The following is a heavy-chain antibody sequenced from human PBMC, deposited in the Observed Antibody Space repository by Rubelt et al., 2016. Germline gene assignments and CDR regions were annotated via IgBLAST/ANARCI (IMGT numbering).Heavy chain of an antibody. CDR3: ARGLARAAAAPRRLWFDP. V-gene: IGHV4-34*01. J-gene: IGHJ5*02. D-gene: IGHD6-13*01. CDR1: GGSFSGYY. Sequence: QVQLQQWGAGLLKPSETLSLTCAVYGGSFSGYYWSWIRQPPGKGLEWIGEINHSGSTNDNPALKSRVTISVDTSNNQFSLTLSSVTAADTAVYYCARGLARAAAAPRRLWFDPWGQGTLVTVSS. CDR2: INHSGST.